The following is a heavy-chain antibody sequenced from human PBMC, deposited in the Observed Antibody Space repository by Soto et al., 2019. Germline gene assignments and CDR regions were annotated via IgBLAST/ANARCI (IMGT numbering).Heavy chain of an antibody. CDR2: IYPGDSDT. V-gene: IGHV5-51*01. CDR1: GYSFTTYW. Sequence: PGESLKISCKGSGYSFTTYWIGWVRQMPGKGLEGMVIIYPGDSDTRYSPSFQGQVTISPDKSINPTYLQWSSLKASDTAIYYCARQAAAGKYYYAMDVWGQGTTVTV. J-gene: IGHJ6*02. D-gene: IGHD6-13*01. CDR3: ARQAAAGKYYYAMDV.